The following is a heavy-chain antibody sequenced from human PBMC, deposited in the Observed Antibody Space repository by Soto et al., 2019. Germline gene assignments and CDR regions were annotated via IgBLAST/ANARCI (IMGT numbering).Heavy chain of an antibody. V-gene: IGHV4-4*02. CDR1: GGSISSTNW. D-gene: IGHD2-15*01. J-gene: IGHJ4*02. CDR2: VYHTGST. CDR3: ATLPPRIVVVVLPIPS. Sequence: QVQLQQSGPRLARPSGTLSLTCVVSGGSISSTNWWTWVRQTPGKGLEWIGEVYHTGSTRYNPSLQNRVTISPDKSNNQFPLNLKSVTAADTAVYYCATLPPRIVVVVLPIPSWGQGTLVTVSS.